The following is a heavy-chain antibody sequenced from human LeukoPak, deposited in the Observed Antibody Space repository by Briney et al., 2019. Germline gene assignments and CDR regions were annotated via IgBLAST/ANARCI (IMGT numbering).Heavy chain of an antibody. CDR3: ARDTELLLTTVTNWFDP. Sequence: PSETLSLTCTVSGGSISSGGYYWSWIRQHPGKGLEWIGYINYSGSTYYNPSLKSRVTISVDTSKNQFSLKLSSVTAADTAVYYCARDTELLLTTVTNWFDPWGQGTLVTVSS. V-gene: IGHV4-31*03. CDR2: INYSGST. CDR1: GGSISSGGYY. D-gene: IGHD4-17*01. J-gene: IGHJ5*02.